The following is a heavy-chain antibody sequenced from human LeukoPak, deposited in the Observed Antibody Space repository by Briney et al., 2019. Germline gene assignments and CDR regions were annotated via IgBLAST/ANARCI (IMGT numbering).Heavy chain of an antibody. D-gene: IGHD3-10*01. CDR2: ISYDGSNK. J-gene: IGHJ4*02. CDR3: AKEGGPYYYYYFDY. Sequence: GGSLRLSCAASGFTFSSYAMSWVRQAPGKGLEWVAVISYDGSNKYYADSVKGRFTISRDNSKNTLYLQMNSLRAEDTAVYYCAKEGGPYYYYYFDYWGQGTLVTVSS. V-gene: IGHV3-30*18. CDR1: GFTFSSYA.